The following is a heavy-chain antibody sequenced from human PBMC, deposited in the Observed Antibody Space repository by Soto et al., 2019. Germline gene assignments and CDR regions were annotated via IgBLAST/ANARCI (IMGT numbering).Heavy chain of an antibody. V-gene: IGHV4-34*01. CDR1: RGSFSGYY. J-gene: IGHJ6*02. D-gene: IGHD3-16*02. CDR3: ARALASLGTRYNCYYCLDV. CDR2: INHSGST. Sequence: SETLSLTCAACRGSFSGYYWSWIRQPPGKGLERIGEINHSGSTNYNPSLKSRVTISVDTSKNQLPLKLSSVTASDPAVYYCARALASLGTRYNCYYCLDVWGQGTRVTVSS.